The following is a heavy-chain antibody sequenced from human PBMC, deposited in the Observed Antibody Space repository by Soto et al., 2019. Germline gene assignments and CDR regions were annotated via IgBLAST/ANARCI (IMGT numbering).Heavy chain of an antibody. V-gene: IGHV3-11*01. Sequence: HVQLAESGGGLVEPGGYLRISCAASGFTFSDYDMSWIRQSPGKGLERVSFVSSSGTTMYFADSVKGRFTISRDNAQHSLYLQMNSLRAEDTAVYYCARMGPRAARPSYWGQGTLVTVSS. CDR2: VSSSGTTM. CDR1: GFTFSDYD. D-gene: IGHD6-6*01. CDR3: ARMGPRAARPSY. J-gene: IGHJ4*02.